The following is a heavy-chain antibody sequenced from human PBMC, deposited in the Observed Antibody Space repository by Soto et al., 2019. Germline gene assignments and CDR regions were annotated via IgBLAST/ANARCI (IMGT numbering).Heavy chain of an antibody. CDR2: IVFGRRNT. CDR3: AVSTIWGRYRESMDV. J-gene: IGHJ6*03. D-gene: IGHD3-16*02. V-gene: IGHV1-58*02. CDR1: GFAFTRSA. Sequence: VKGTCKATGFAFTRSAMHWVRQPRGQQLEWIGWIVFGRRNTNYAQKFQEKVPITKNKSTNTAYMELRSPRSEETAVYYFAVSTIWGRYRESMDVRGKGLTVT.